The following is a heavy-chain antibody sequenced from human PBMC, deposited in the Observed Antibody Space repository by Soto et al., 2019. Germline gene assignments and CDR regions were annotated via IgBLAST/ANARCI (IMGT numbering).Heavy chain of an antibody. CDR2: ISSSSSYI. Sequence: EVQLVESGGGLVKPGGSLRLSCAASGFTFSSYSMNWVRQAPGKGLEWVSSISSSSSYIYYADSVKGRFTISRDNAKNSLYLEMNSLRAEDTAVYYCARTSVVVVPAATPAWFDPWGQGSLVTVSS. CDR3: ARTSVVVVPAATPAWFDP. D-gene: IGHD2-2*01. J-gene: IGHJ5*02. V-gene: IGHV3-21*01. CDR1: GFTFSSYS.